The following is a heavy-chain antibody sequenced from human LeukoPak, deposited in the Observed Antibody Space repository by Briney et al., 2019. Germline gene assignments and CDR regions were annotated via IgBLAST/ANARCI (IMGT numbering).Heavy chain of an antibody. CDR1: GFTFSSYS. J-gene: IGHJ5*02. CDR3: ARDWTIRGVTTYWFDP. CDR2: ISSSGSTM. V-gene: IGHV3-48*02. Sequence: GGSLRLSCAASGFTFSSYSMNWVRQAPGKGLEWVSYISSSGSTMYYADSVKGRFTISRDNAKNSLYLQMNSLRDEAAAVYYCARDWTIRGVTTYWFDPWGLGTLVTVSS. D-gene: IGHD3-10*01.